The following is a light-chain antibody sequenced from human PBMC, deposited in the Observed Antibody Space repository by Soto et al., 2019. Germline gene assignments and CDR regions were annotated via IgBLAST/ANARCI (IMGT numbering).Light chain of an antibody. CDR2: KAS. V-gene: IGKV1-5*03. Sequence: IRMTQSPSTLSGSVGDRVTITCRASQTISSWLAWYQQKPGKAPKLLIYKASTLKSGVPSRFSGSGSGTEFTLTISSLQPDDFATYYCQHYNSYSEALGQGTKVDIK. J-gene: IGKJ1*01. CDR1: QTISSW. CDR3: QHYNSYSEA.